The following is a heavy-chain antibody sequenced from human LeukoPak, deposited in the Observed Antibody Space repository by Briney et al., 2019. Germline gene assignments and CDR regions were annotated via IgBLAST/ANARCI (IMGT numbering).Heavy chain of an antibody. Sequence: GGSLRLSCAASGLTFSNAWMSWVRQAPGKGLEWVGRMKSKTDGGTTDYGAPVKGRFVISRDDSKNTLYLQMNGLKIEDTAVYYCITDPGEWEPIWGQGTMVTVSS. CDR2: MKSKTDGGTT. V-gene: IGHV3-15*01. CDR3: ITDPGEWEPI. CDR1: GLTFSNAW. J-gene: IGHJ3*02. D-gene: IGHD1-26*01.